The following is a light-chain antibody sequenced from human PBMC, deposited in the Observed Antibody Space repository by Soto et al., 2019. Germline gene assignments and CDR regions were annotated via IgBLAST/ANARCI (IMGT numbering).Light chain of an antibody. CDR2: DAA. J-gene: IGKJ4*02. CDR1: QDISDS. CDR3: QHYDVLPRLT. Sequence: IPMTQSPSSLSASVGDRVTITCQASQDISDSLNWYQQKPGQAPKLLIYDAANLETGVPSRFSGSGSGTDFTFTISSLQPEDIGTYYCQHYDVLPRLTFGGGTKVEIK. V-gene: IGKV1-33*01.